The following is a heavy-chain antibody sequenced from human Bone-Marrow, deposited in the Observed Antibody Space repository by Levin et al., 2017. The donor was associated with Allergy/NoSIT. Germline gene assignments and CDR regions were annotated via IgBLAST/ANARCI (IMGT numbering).Heavy chain of an antibody. D-gene: IGHD4-11*01. CDR2: IYYSGST. CDR3: ARALPPGMTTFFDC. CDR1: GASINSTNYY. V-gene: IGHV4-30-4*01. Sequence: MASETLSLTCTVSGASINSTNYYWSWIRQPPGKGLEWIGYIYYSGSTYYNPSLKSRVTISIDTSKNHFSLNLASVTAADTALYYCARALPPGMTTFFDCWGRGMLVTVSS. J-gene: IGHJ4*02.